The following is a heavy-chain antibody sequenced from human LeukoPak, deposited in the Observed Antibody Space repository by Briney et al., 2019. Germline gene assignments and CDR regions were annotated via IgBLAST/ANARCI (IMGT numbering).Heavy chain of an antibody. J-gene: IGHJ3*02. CDR3: ARDTPRIYDAFDI. D-gene: IGHD2/OR15-2a*01. CDR1: GGTFSSYA. CDR2: IIPIFGTA. Sequence: ASVKVSCKASGGTFSSYAISWVRQAPGQGLEWMGGIIPIFGTANYAQKFQGRVTITADKSTSTAYMELRSLRSDDTAVYYCARDTPRIYDAFDIWGQGTMVTVSS. V-gene: IGHV1-69*06.